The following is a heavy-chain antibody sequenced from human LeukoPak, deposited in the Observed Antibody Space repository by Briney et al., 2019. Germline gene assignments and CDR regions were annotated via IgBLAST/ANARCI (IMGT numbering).Heavy chain of an antibody. J-gene: IGHJ4*02. D-gene: IGHD2-15*01. Sequence: GGSLRLSCAPSGFTFTSYGMHWVRQAPGKGLEWVAVIWYDGSNKYYAYSVKGRFTISRDNSKNTLYLQINSLRAEDTAVYYCAKGSLDYWGQGTLVTVSS. CDR3: AKGSLDY. CDR2: IWYDGSNK. V-gene: IGHV3-33*06. CDR1: GFTFTSYG.